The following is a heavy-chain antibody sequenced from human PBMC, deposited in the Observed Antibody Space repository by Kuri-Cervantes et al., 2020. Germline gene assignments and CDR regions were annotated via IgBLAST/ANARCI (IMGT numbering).Heavy chain of an antibody. V-gene: IGHV3-33*01. CDR3: ASDMYYYDSSGYLVWGRDDY. J-gene: IGHJ4*02. D-gene: IGHD3-22*01. Sequence: GESLKISCAASGFTFSSYGMHWVRQAPGKGLEWVAVIWYDGSNKYYADSVKGRFTISRDNSKNTLYLQMNSLRAEDTAVYYCASDMYYYDSSGYLVWGRDDYWGQGTLVTDSS. CDR1: GFTFSSYG. CDR2: IWYDGSNK.